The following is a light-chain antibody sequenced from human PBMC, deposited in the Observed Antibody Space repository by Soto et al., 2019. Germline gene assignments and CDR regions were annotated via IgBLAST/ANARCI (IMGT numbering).Light chain of an antibody. CDR3: QQYNIWPLWT. CDR1: RGVSANY. V-gene: IGKV3-20*01. Sequence: TVLTQSPGTLYFSPGEGATLSCRASRGVSANYLAWYQQKPGQAPTLLIYGASIRAAGIPDRFSGSGSGTDFTLTISSLQSEDFAVYFCQQYNIWPLWTFGQGTKVDIK. J-gene: IGKJ1*01. CDR2: GAS.